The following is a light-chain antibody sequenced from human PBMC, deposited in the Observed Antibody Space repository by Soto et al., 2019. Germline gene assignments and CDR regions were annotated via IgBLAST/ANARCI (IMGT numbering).Light chain of an antibody. CDR3: SSYTSTNIPYV. V-gene: IGLV2-14*01. Sequence: QSVLTQPASVSGSTGQSITISCTGSRSDVGAYNFVSLYQHHPGRAPKLILYEVTTRPSGVSSRFSSSKSGNTASLTICELKADNEATYYCSSYTSTNIPYVFVTGTKLTAL. CDR2: EVT. CDR1: RSDVGAYNF. J-gene: IGLJ1*01.